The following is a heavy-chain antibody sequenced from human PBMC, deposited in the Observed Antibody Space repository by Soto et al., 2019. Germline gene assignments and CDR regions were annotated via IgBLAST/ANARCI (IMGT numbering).Heavy chain of an antibody. CDR1: GFTFSSYA. J-gene: IGHJ4*02. D-gene: IGHD1-20*01. CDR2: ISGSGGST. CDR3: AKQTGASPYLTASGITGTTRSDPY. V-gene: IGHV3-23*01. Sequence: GGSLRLSCAASGFTFSSYAMSWVRQAPGKGLEWVSAISGSGGSTYYADSVKGRFTISRDNSKNTLYLQMNSLRAEDTAVYYCAKQTGASPYLTASGITGTTRSDPYWGQGTLVTVSS.